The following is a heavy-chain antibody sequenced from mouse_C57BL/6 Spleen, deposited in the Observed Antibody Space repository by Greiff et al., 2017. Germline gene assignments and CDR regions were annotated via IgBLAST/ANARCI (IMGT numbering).Heavy chain of an antibody. CDR3: ARDDTTVVATGYFDV. CDR1: GYSITSGYY. J-gene: IGHJ1*03. D-gene: IGHD1-1*01. CDR2: ISYDGSN. V-gene: IGHV3-6*01. Sequence: EVQLQQSGPGLVKPSQSLSLTCSVTGYSITSGYYWNWIRQFPGNKLEWMGYISYDGSNNYNPSLKNRISITRDTSKNQFFLKLNYVTTEDTATYYCARDDTTVVATGYFDVWGTGTTVTVSS.